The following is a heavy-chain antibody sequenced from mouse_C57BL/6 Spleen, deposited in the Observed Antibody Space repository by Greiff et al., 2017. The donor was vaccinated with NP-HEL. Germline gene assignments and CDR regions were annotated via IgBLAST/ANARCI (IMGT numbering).Heavy chain of an antibody. CDR3: ARREGWLSN. J-gene: IGHJ2*01. CDR1: GYTFTSYW. CDR2: IYPGSGGT. Sequence: VQLQQSGAELVKPGASVKMSCKASGYTFTSYWMTWVKQRPGQGLEWIGDIYPGSGGTNYNEKFKSKATLTVDTSSSTAYMQLRSLTSEDSAVYYCARREGWLSNWGKGTTVTVSS. D-gene: IGHD1-1*02. V-gene: IGHV1-55*01.